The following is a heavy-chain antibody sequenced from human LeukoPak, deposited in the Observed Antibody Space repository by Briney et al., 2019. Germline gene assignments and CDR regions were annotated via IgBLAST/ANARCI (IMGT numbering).Heavy chain of an antibody. Sequence: SETLSLTCTVSGGSISSYYWSWIRQPPGKELEWIGYIYYSGSTNYNPSLKSRVTISVDTSKNQFSLKLSSVTAADTAVYYCARAPAPDAFDIWGQGTMVTVSS. CDR2: IYYSGST. CDR3: ARAPAPDAFDI. CDR1: GGSISSYY. V-gene: IGHV4-59*01. J-gene: IGHJ3*02.